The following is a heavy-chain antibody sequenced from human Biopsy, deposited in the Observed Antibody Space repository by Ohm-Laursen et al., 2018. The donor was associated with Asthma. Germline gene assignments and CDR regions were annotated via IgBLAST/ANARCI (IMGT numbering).Heavy chain of an antibody. V-gene: IGHV1-2*06. CDR2: IDPNSGGT. J-gene: IGHJ2*01. D-gene: IGHD3-16*01. Sequence: SSVKVSCNASGYPFTDYYVHWVRQAPGQGLEWMGRIDPNSGGTNYAQKFLGRVTMTRDTSVNTAFMVLSRLRSDDTAVYYCARIKIRIGAGTDRYFDLWGRSTLVTVSS. CDR3: ARIKIRIGAGTDRYFDL. CDR1: GYPFTDYY.